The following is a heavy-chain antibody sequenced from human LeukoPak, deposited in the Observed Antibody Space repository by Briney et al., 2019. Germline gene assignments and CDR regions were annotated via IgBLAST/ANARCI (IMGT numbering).Heavy chain of an antibody. J-gene: IGHJ6*03. D-gene: IGHD3-16*01. CDR2: IYTSGST. V-gene: IGHV4-4*07. CDR3: ARDLMTNYYYYYYMDV. Sequence: SETLSLTCTVSGRSISSYYWSWIRQPAGKGLEWLGRIYTSGSTNYNPPLKSRVTMSVDTSKNQFSLKLSSVTAADTAVYYCARDLMTNYYYYYYMDVWGKGTTVTVSS. CDR1: GRSISSYY.